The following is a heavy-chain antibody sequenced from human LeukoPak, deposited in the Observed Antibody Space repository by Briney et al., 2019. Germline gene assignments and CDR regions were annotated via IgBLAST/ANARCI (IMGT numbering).Heavy chain of an antibody. J-gene: IGHJ5*02. CDR2: IYYSGST. V-gene: IGHV4-59*08. CDR1: GGSISSYY. D-gene: IGHD6-19*01. Sequence: SETLSLTCTVSGGSISSYYWSWIRQPPGKGLEWIGYIYYSGSTNYNPSLKSRVTISVDTSKNQFSLKLSSVTAADTAVYYCARLNSGRFDPWGQGTLVTVSS. CDR3: ARLNSGRFDP.